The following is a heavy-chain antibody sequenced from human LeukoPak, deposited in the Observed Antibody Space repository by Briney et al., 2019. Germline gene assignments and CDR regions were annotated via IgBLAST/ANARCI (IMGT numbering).Heavy chain of an antibody. D-gene: IGHD3-10*01. CDR1: GGSISGFY. CDR2: IYYSGST. Sequence: SETLSLTCTVSGGSISGFYWNWIRQPPGKGLEWIGSIYYSGSTYYNPSLKSRVTISVDTSKNQFSLKLRSVTAADTAVYYCARRLGGSGSYYYWGQGTLVTVSS. V-gene: IGHV4-59*05. J-gene: IGHJ4*02. CDR3: ARRLGGSGSYYY.